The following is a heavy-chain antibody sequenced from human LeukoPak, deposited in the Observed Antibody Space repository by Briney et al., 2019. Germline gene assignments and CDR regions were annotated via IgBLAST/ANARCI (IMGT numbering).Heavy chain of an antibody. D-gene: IGHD1-1*01. Sequence: ASVKVSCKASGYTFTGYYMHWVRQAPGQGLEWMGWINPNSGDTNYAQKLQGRVTMTTDTSTSTAYMELRSLRSDDTAVYYCARGLDGWNLPFDPWGQGTLVTVSS. J-gene: IGHJ5*02. CDR1: GYTFTGYY. CDR2: INPNSGDT. CDR3: ARGLDGWNLPFDP. V-gene: IGHV1-2*02.